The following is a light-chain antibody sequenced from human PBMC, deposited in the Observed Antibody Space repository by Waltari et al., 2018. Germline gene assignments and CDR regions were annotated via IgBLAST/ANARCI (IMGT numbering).Light chain of an antibody. V-gene: IGLV2-23*02. CDR1: SSDVGTYNL. J-gene: IGLJ1*01. CDR3: CSYAGLGIYV. CDR2: EVT. Sequence: QSGLTQPASVSGSPGQSITVSCTGTSSDVGTYNLVSWYQQYPGKAPKLMVYEVTKRTSGVSYRFSGSKSGNTASLTISGLQSEDEADYYCCSYAGLGIYVFGTGTKVTVL.